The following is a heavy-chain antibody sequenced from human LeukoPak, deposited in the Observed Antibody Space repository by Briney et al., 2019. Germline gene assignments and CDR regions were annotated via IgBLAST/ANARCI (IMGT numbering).Heavy chain of an antibody. CDR2: INPDGTGE. D-gene: IGHD2-15*01. Sequence: GGSLRLSCAASGFSFGTFYMTWVRQAPGKGLESVAKINPDGTGEYYVDSVKGRFTISRDNTRNLLYLQVNSLRAEGTAVYFCALEERWRFDYWGQGILVTVSS. CDR1: GFSFGTFY. V-gene: IGHV3-7*01. CDR3: ALEERWRFDY. J-gene: IGHJ4*02.